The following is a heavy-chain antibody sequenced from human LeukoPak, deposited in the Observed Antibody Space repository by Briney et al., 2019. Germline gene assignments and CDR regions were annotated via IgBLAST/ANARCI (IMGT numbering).Heavy chain of an antibody. CDR3: AREGDYDSRRYFDL. CDR2: LYCSGST. V-gene: IGHV4-39*02. D-gene: IGHD3-22*01. Sequence: PSETLSLTCTVSGGSISSSSYYWGWIRQPPGKGLEWIGSLYCSGSTYYNPSLTSRVTISVDMSKNQFSLKLSSVTAADTAVYYCAREGDYDSRRYFDLWGRGTLVTVSS. J-gene: IGHJ2*01. CDR1: GGSISSSSYY.